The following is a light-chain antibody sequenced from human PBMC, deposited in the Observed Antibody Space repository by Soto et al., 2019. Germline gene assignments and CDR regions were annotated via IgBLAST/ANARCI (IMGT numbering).Light chain of an antibody. CDR2: AAS. Sequence: DIQMTQSPSSLSASVGDRVTITCRASQSISSYLNWSQQKPGKAPKLLIYAASSLQSGVPSRFSGSGSGTDFTLTISSLQPEDFATYYCQQSYSTPPYTVGQGTKLEIK. V-gene: IGKV1-39*01. CDR3: QQSYSTPPYT. CDR1: QSISSY. J-gene: IGKJ2*01.